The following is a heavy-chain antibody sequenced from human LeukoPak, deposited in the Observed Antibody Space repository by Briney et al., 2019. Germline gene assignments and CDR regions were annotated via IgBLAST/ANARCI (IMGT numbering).Heavy chain of an antibody. CDR3: ARGSSGYSSSWYT. Sequence: GASVKVSCKASGYTFINYYMHWVRQAPGQGLEWMGGIIPIFGTANYAQKFQGRVTITADESTSTAYMELSSLRSEDTAVYYCARGSSGYSSSWYTWGQGTLVTVSS. CDR2: IIPIFGTA. D-gene: IGHD6-13*01. CDR1: GYTFINYY. V-gene: IGHV1-69*13. J-gene: IGHJ5*02.